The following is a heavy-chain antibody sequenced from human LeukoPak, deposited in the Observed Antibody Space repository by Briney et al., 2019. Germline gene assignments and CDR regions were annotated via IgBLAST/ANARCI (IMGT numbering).Heavy chain of an antibody. V-gene: IGHV3-23*01. CDR1: GFTFSSYA. J-gene: IGHJ4*02. CDR3: AKGSYDFWSGHFDY. Sequence: GALRLSCAASGFTFSSYAMSWVRQAPGKGLEWVSAISGSGGSTYYADSVKGRFTISRDNSKNTLYLQMNSLRAEDTAVYYCAKGSYDFWSGHFDYWGQGTLVTVSS. CDR2: ISGSGGST. D-gene: IGHD3-3*01.